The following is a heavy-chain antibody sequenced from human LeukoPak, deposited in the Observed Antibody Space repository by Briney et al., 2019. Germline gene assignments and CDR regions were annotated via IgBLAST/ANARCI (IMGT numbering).Heavy chain of an antibody. J-gene: IGHJ4*02. D-gene: IGHD5-18*01. CDR2: IYYSGRT. Sequence: SETLSLTCTVSGGSISSSSYYWGWIRQPPGKGLEWIGIIYYSGRTYYNPSLKSRVTISVDASNNQFSLKMPSVTAADTCMYCCARFGHGVDTAKADSWGQGTLLTVSS. V-gene: IGHV4-39*01. CDR3: ARFGHGVDTAKADS. CDR1: GGSISSSSYY.